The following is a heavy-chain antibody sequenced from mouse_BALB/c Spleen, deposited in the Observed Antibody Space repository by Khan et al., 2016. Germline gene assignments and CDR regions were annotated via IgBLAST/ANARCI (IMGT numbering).Heavy chain of an antibody. J-gene: IGHJ2*01. CDR2: IRLKSNNYAT. CDR3: TSGGYYY. Sequence: EVQLQESGGGLVQPGGSMKLSCVASGFTFSNYWMNWVRQSPEKGLEWVAEIRLKSNNYATHYAESVKGRFTISRDDSKSSVYLQMNNLRAEDTGIYYGTSGGYYYWGQGTTLTVSS. CDR1: GFTFSNYW. V-gene: IGHV6-6*02. D-gene: IGHD1-1*02.